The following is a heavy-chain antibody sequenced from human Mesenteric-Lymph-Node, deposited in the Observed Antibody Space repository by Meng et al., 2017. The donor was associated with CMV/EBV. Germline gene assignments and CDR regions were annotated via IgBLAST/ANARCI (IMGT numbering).Heavy chain of an antibody. Sequence: STNSGAWNWIRQSPSRGLEWLGRTYYRSKWYNSYAMSVKSRITINPATSTNHFSLQLLSLPPDHTSFSYFFSSFSYGSWSSYTVIDYWGQGILVTVSS. D-gene: IGHD3-10*01. CDR1: STNSGA. V-gene: IGHV6-1*01. CDR3: FSSFSYGSWSSYTVIDY. J-gene: IGHJ4*02. CDR2: TYYRSKWYN.